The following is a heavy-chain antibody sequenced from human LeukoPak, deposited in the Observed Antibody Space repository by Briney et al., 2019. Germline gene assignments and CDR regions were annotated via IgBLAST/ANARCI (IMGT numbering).Heavy chain of an antibody. J-gene: IGHJ4*02. CDR1: GFTFSSYS. CDR2: ISSSSSYI. Sequence: GGSLRLSCAASGFTFSSYSMDWVRQAPGKGLEWVSSISSSSSYIYYADSVKGRFTISRDNAKNSLYLQMNSLRAEDTAAYYCAREKSTTVADTFDYWGQGTLVTVSS. V-gene: IGHV3-21*01. CDR3: AREKSTTVADTFDY. D-gene: IGHD6-19*01.